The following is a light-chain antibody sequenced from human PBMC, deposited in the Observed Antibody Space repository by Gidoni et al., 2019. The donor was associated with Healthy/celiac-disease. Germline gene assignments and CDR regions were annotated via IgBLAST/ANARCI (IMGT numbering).Light chain of an antibody. CDR2: GNS. CDR3: QSYDSSLSGYV. J-gene: IGLJ1*01. V-gene: IGLV1-40*01. Sequence: QSVLTQPPSMSGAPGQRVTISCTGSSSNIGAGYDVHWYQQLPGTAPKLLIYGNSNRPSGVPDRFSGSKSGTSASLAITGLQAEDEADYYCQSYDSSLSGYVFGTGTKVTVI. CDR1: SSNIGAGYD.